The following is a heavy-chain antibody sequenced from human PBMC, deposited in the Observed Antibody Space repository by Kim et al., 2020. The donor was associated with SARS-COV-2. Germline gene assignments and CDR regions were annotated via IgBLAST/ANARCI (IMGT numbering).Heavy chain of an antibody. D-gene: IGHD3-10*01. CDR2: IYYSGST. CDR1: GGSISSSSYY. J-gene: IGHJ5*02. Sequence: SETLSLTCTVSGGSISSSSYYWGWIRQPPGKGLEWIGSIYYSGSTYYNPSLKSRVTISVDTSKNQFSLKLSSVTAADTAVYYCAQIKASDLWFGELFVPWFDPWGQGTLVTVSS. V-gene: IGHV4-39*01. CDR3: AQIKASDLWFGELFVPWFDP.